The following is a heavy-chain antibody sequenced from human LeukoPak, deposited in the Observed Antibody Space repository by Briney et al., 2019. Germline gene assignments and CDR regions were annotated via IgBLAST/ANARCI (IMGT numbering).Heavy chain of an antibody. CDR1: GFSVNTNY. CDR2: LYSGGGA. D-gene: IGHD3-22*01. V-gene: IGHV3-66*01. CDR3: ARSLYDSSGLRQDAFDI. J-gene: IGHJ3*02. Sequence: GGSLRLSCAASGFSVNTNYMTWVRQAPGKGLEWVSVLYSGGGAYYADSVKDRFTISRDYSRNTLLLQMNSLRAEDTALYYCARSLYDSSGLRQDAFDIWGQGTMVTVSS.